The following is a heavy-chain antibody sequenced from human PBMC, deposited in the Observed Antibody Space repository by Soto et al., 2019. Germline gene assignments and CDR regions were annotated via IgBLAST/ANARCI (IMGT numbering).Heavy chain of an antibody. CDR2: INPSGGDT. CDR3: AKDHDFWSGYYPYFDY. Sequence: GGSLRLSCAASGFSFSNYAMSWVRQAPGKGLEWVSGINPSGGDTYYADSVKGRFTISRDNSKNTLYLQMNSLRAEDTAIYYCAKDHDFWSGYYPYFDYWGQGTLVTVSS. D-gene: IGHD3-3*01. V-gene: IGHV3-23*01. J-gene: IGHJ4*02. CDR1: GFSFSNYA.